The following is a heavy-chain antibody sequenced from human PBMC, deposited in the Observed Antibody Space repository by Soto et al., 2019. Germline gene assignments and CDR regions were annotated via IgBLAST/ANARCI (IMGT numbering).Heavy chain of an antibody. CDR1: GFTFSSYW. V-gene: IGHV3-7*01. Sequence: GGSLRLSCAASGFTFSSYWMIWVCQAPGKGLEWVANIKEDGSEKYYVDSVKGRFTISRDNAKNSLYLQMNSLRVEDTAVYYCATDPGDGYYDYWGQGTLVTVSS. CDR2: IKEDGSEK. CDR3: ATDPGDGYYDY. J-gene: IGHJ4*02. D-gene: IGHD1-26*01.